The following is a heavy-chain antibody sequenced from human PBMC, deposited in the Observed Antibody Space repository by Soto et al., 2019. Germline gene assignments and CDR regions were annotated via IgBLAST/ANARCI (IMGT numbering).Heavy chain of an antibody. V-gene: IGHV6-1*01. CDR1: GASVSSTRAA. Sequence: LQTRSRTCAISGASVSSTRAAWHWIRHSPSRGLECLGRTYYRSKWYNDYAVSMRSRITINPDTTKNQFSLQLTSATPEFTAVYYCATWLFNYWGQGTLVIV. CDR3: ATWLFNY. D-gene: IGHD5-12*01. CDR2: TYYRSKWYN. J-gene: IGHJ4*02.